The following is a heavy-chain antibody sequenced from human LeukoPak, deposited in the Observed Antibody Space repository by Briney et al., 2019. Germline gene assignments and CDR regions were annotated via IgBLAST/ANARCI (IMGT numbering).Heavy chain of an antibody. CDR3: AKVTSSWNYFDY. V-gene: IGHV3-23*01. CDR1: RFTFSTYA. D-gene: IGHD6-13*01. Sequence: GGSLRLSCAASRFTFSTYAMSWVRQAPGKGLEWVSTFGGSGGRTYYADSVKGRFTISRDNSKNTLYLQMNSLRAEDTAVYYCAKVTSSWNYFDYWGQGAPVTVSS. J-gene: IGHJ4*02. CDR2: FGGSGGRT.